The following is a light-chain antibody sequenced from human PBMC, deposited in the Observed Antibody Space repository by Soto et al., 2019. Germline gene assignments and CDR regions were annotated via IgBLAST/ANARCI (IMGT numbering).Light chain of an antibody. J-gene: IGKJ1*01. CDR2: GAS. CDR3: QQYFEWPPMT. CDR1: ESVATN. V-gene: IGKV3-15*01. Sequence: VMTQSPATLSASPGERATLSCRASESVATNLAWYQQKPGQAPRLLISGASTRAAGIPDRFRGSGSGTEFTLTINSLRSEDSAVYYCQQYFEWPPMTFGQGTKVEI.